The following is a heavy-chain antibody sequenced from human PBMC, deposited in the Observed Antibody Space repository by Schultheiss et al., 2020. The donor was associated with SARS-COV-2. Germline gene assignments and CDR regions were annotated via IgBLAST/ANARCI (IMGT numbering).Heavy chain of an antibody. V-gene: IGHV3-13*01. Sequence: GGSLRLSCAASGFTFSSYSMNWVRQAPGKGLEWVSAIGTAGDTYYPGSVKGRFTISRENAKNSLYLQMNSLRAGDTALYYCARKVGTRMPDSYGMGTFDIWGQGTMVTVSS. D-gene: IGHD1-26*01. CDR3: ARKVGTRMPDSYGMGTFDI. CDR1: GFTFSSYS. J-gene: IGHJ3*02. CDR2: IGTAGDT.